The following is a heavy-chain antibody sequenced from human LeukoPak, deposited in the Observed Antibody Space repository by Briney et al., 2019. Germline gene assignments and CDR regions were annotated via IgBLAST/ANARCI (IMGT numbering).Heavy chain of an antibody. D-gene: IGHD4-17*01. V-gene: IGHV3-30*02. Sequence: GGSLRLSCAASGFTFSSYGMHWVRQAPGKGLEWVAFIRYDGSNKFYADSVKGRFTISRDNAKNSLYLQMNSLRAEDTAVYYCARGFDYGFHYWGQGTLVTVSS. CDR2: IRYDGSNK. CDR1: GFTFSSYG. J-gene: IGHJ4*02. CDR3: ARGFDYGFHY.